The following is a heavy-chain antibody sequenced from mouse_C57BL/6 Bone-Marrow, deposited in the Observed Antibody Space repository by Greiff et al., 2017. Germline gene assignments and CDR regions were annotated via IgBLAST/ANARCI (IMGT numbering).Heavy chain of an antibody. CDR2: IYPGSGST. Sequence: QVQLQQPGAELVKPGASVKMSCKASGYTFTSYWITWVKQRPGQGLEWIGDIYPGSGSTNYNEKFKSKATLTVDTSSSTAYMQLSSLTSEDSAVYSCAERYYGSSYGRYFDYWGQGTTLTVSS. D-gene: IGHD1-1*01. V-gene: IGHV1-55*01. CDR1: GYTFTSYW. CDR3: AERYYGSSYGRYFDY. J-gene: IGHJ2*01.